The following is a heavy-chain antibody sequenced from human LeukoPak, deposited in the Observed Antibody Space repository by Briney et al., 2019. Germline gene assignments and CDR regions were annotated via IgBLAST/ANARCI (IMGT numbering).Heavy chain of an antibody. J-gene: IGHJ4*02. CDR3: AKDAGAGTTIHY. CDR2: ISDSGGST. CDR1: GFTFSSYA. D-gene: IGHD1-1*01. Sequence: GGSLRLSCAASGFTFSSYAMSWVRQAPGKGLEWVSAISDSGGSTYYADSVKGRFTISRDNSKNTLYLQMNSLRAVDTAVYYCAKDAGAGTTIHYWGQGTLVTVSS. V-gene: IGHV3-23*01.